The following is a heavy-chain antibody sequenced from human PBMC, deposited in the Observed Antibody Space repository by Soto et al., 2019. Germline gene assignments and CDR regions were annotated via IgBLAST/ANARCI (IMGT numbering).Heavy chain of an antibody. D-gene: IGHD3-22*01. J-gene: IGHJ4*02. CDR1: GGSISSYY. CDR2: IYYSGST. V-gene: IGHV4-59*01. CDR3: AKGEDKYYYDSSGYSIGIDY. Sequence: SETLSLTCTVSGGSISSYYWSWIRQPPGKGLEWIGYIYYSGSTNYNPSLKSRVTISVDTSKNQFSLKLSSVTAADTAVYYCAKGEDKYYYDSSGYSIGIDYWGQGTLVTVSS.